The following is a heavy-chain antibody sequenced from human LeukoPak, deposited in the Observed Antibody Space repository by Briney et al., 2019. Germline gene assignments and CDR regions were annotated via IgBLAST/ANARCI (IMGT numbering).Heavy chain of an antibody. V-gene: IGHV3-23*01. Sequence: GGSLSLSCAASGFTFSSNAMSWVRQAPGRGLEWVSAISGSGGSTYYADSVKGRFTISRDNSKNTLYLQMNSLRAEDTAVYYCASLDQYYYYGMDVWGQGTTVTVSS. D-gene: IGHD3/OR15-3a*01. CDR2: ISGSGGST. CDR3: ASLDQYYYYGMDV. J-gene: IGHJ6*02. CDR1: GFTFSSNA.